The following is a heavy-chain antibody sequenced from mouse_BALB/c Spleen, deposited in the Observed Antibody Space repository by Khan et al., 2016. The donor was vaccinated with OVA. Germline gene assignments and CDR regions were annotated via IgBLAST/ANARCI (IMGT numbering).Heavy chain of an antibody. Sequence: EVQLQESGPGLVKPSQTVSLTCTVTGISITSGNYRWSWIRQFPGNKLEWIGNIYYSGTATYNPSLTSRTTITRDTSKNQFFLEMNSLTAEDTATYYCARDYGSLYWYFDVWGAGTTVTVSS. CDR3: ARDYGSLYWYFDV. J-gene: IGHJ1*01. CDR2: IYYSGTA. D-gene: IGHD1-1*01. V-gene: IGHV3-5*02. CDR1: GISITSGNYR.